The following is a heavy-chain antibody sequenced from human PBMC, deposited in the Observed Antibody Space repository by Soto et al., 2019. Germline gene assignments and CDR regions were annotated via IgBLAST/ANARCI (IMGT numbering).Heavy chain of an antibody. CDR3: ARVQPNIRYEILYLDV. J-gene: IGHJ6*03. CDR2: IIPILGLA. CDR1: GDSKSSYT. Sequence: SLVKVYWKSFGDSKSSYTRSWVRKEKGKRLECMRRIIPILGLANYAQKFQGRVTITAAKSTSTAYMQLSSLRSEDTAVYYCARVQPNIRYEILYLDVWVKGTTVTVSS. V-gene: IGHV1-69*02. D-gene: IGHD5-12*01.